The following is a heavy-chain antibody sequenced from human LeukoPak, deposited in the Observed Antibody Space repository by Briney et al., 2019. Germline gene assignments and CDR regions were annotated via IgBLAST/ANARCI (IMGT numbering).Heavy chain of an antibody. D-gene: IGHD5-12*01. CDR3: AKDWDSGYETYFDY. V-gene: IGHV3-23*01. J-gene: IGHJ4*02. Sequence: PGGSLRLSCAASGFTFSSYAMSWVRQAPGKGLEWVSAISGSGGSTYYADSVKGRFTVSRDNSKNTLYLQMNTLRAEDTAVYYCAKDWDSGYETYFDYWGQGTLVTVSS. CDR1: GFTFSSYA. CDR2: ISGSGGST.